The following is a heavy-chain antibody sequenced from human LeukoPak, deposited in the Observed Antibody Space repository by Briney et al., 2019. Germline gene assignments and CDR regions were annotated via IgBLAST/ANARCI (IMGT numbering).Heavy chain of an antibody. CDR2: INPNSGGT. D-gene: IGHD2-2*01. Sequence: ASVTVSCKASGYTFTGYYMHWVRQAPGQGLEWMGWINPNSGGTNYAQKFQGRVTMTRDTSISTAYMELSRLRSDDTAVYYCARQEADPHQLLFRWGQGTLVTVSS. J-gene: IGHJ4*02. CDR1: GYTFTGYY. V-gene: IGHV1-2*02. CDR3: ARQEADPHQLLFR.